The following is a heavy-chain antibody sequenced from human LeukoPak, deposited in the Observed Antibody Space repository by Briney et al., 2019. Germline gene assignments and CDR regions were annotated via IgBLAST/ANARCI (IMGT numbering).Heavy chain of an antibody. V-gene: IGHV1-18*01. CDR3: ARGTYYDILTGYIGYYFDY. CDR1: GYTFTSYG. CDR2: ISVYNGNT. Sequence: GASVKVSCKASGYTFTSYGISWVRQAPGQGLEWVGWISVYNGNTNYAQKLQGRVTMTTDTSTSTAYMELRSLRSDDTAVYYCARGTYYDILTGYIGYYFDYWGQGTLVTVSS. D-gene: IGHD3-9*01. J-gene: IGHJ4*02.